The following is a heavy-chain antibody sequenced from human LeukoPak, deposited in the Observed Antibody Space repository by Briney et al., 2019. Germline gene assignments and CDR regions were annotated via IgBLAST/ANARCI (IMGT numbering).Heavy chain of an antibody. Sequence: ASVTVSYKVSGYTLTELSMHWVGQAPGKGLDGMGGFDHEDGESIYARKFQGRVTIPEETSTETSYIELKSRRSEDTAVYYCRTCDMATVRLGDWGQGTLVTVYS. CDR2: FDHEDGES. V-gene: IGHV1-24*01. CDR1: GYTLTELS. CDR3: RTCDMATVRLGD. J-gene: IGHJ4*02. D-gene: IGHD5-24*01.